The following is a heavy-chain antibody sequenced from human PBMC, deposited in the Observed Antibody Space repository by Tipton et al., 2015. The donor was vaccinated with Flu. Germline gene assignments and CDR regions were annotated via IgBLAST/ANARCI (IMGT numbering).Heavy chain of an antibody. J-gene: IGHJ2*01. CDR1: GGSISSGSYY. V-gene: IGHV4-61*02. CDR2: IYTSGST. D-gene: IGHD3-3*02. CDR3: ARELGSPGNWYFDL. Sequence: TLSLTCTVSGGSISSGSYYWSWIRQPAGKGLVWIGRIYTSGSTNYNPSLKSRVTISVDTSKNQFSLKLSSVTAADTAVYYCARELGSPGNWYFDLWGRGTLVTVSS.